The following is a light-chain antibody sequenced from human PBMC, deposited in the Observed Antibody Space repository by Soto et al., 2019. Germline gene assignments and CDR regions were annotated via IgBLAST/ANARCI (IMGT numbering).Light chain of an antibody. J-gene: IGKJ1*01. V-gene: IGKV3-20*01. CDR1: QSISSSY. CDR2: GAS. CDR3: QQYGSSRT. Sequence: EIVLTQSPGTLSLSPGERATLSCRDSQSISSSYLAWYQQKPGQAPRLLIYGASSRATGIPDRFSGSGSGTDFTLTISRLEPEDFAVYYCQQYGSSRTFGPGTKVEIK.